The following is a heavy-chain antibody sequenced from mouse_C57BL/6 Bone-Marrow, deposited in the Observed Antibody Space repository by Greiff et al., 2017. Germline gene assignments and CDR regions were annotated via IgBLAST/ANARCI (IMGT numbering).Heavy chain of an antibody. J-gene: IGHJ2*01. CDR3: ARGVYFFDY. V-gene: IGHV5-17*01. Sequence: EVKLVESGGGLVKPGGSLKLSCAASGFTFSDYGMHWVRQAPEKGLAWVAYISSGSSTIYYADTLKGRFTISRDNAKNTLFLQMTSLRSEDTAMYYCARGVYFFDYWGQGTTLTVSS. CDR1: GFTFSDYG. CDR2: ISSGSSTI.